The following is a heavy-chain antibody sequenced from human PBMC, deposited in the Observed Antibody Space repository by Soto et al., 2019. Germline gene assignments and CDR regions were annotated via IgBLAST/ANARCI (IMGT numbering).Heavy chain of an antibody. CDR2: ISYSGST. J-gene: IGHJ4*02. CDR3: ARADPDASVGY. V-gene: IGHV4-59*11. D-gene: IGHD3-16*01. CDR1: GGSMSSHY. Sequence: LSLTCTVSGGSMSSHYWTWLRQPPGKGLEWIGYISYSGSTYYNPSLKSRVTISADTSRNQFSLKLSSVIAADTAVYYCARADPDASVGYWGQGTLVTVSS.